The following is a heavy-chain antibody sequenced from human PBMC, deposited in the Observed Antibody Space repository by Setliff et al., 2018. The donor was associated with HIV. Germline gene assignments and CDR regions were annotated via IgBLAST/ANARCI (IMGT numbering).Heavy chain of an antibody. Sequence: PGGSLRLSCGASGFSFSSYSMNWVRQAPGKGLEWVSYISPSSTIIYYPDSVKGRFTTSRDNARNSLYLEMNSLRADDTAVYYCARDTGWKIDIWGQGTMVTVSS. CDR2: ISPSSTII. J-gene: IGHJ3*02. CDR1: GFSFSSYS. CDR3: ARDTGWKIDI. D-gene: IGHD1-1*01. V-gene: IGHV3-48*01.